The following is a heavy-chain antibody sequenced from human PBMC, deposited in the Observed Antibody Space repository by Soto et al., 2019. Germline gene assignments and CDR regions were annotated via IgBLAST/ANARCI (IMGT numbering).Heavy chain of an antibody. CDR3: AKGSHSSGWYPYYYYYYGMDV. Sequence: EVQLVESGGGLVQPGRSLRLSCAASGFTFDDYAMHWVRQAPGKGLEWVSGISWNSGSIGYADSVKGRFTISRDNAKNSLYLQMNSLGAEDTALYYCAKGSHSSGWYPYYYYYYGMDVWGQGTTVTVSS. D-gene: IGHD6-19*01. J-gene: IGHJ6*02. CDR2: ISWNSGSI. CDR1: GFTFDDYA. V-gene: IGHV3-9*01.